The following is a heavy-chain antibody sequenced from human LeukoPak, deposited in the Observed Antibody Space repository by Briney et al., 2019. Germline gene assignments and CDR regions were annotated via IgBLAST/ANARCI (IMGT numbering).Heavy chain of an antibody. CDR2: IYPGDSDT. J-gene: IGHJ4*02. D-gene: IGHD3-3*01. V-gene: IGHV5-51*01. CDR3: ARQNDFRLDY. CDR1: GYTFSSYW. Sequence: GESLRISCKGSGYTFSSYWIGWVRQMPGKGLEWMGIIYPGDSDTRYSPSLQGQVTISVDTSIGTAYLQVSSLKASDTASYYCARQNDFRLDYWGQGTLVTVSS.